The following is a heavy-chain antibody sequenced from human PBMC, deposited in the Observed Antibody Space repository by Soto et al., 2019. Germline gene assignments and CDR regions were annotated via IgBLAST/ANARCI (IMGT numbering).Heavy chain of an antibody. CDR2: INSYNGNT. D-gene: IGHD6-19*01. CDR1: GYTFTSYG. CDR3: AREPVAGIWFDP. V-gene: IGHV1-18*01. J-gene: IGHJ5*02. Sequence: QVQLVQSGAEVKKPGASVKVSCKASGYTFTSYGISWLRQAPGQGLEWMGWINSYNGNTNYAQKLQARVTMTTDTSTSTAYTALRSLRSDDTAVYYCAREPVAGIWFDPWGQGTLVTVSS.